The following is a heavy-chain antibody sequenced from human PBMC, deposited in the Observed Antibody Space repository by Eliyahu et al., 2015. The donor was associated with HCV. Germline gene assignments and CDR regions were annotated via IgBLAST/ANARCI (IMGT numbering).Heavy chain of an antibody. CDR3: ARSYYDCWSGYYNWFDP. D-gene: IGHD3-3*01. CDR1: GYSFTSYW. J-gene: IGHJ5*01. V-gene: IGHV5-10-1*03. Sequence: EVQLVQSGAEVKKPGESLRISCKGSGYSFTSYWISWVRQMPGKGLEWMGRIDPSDSYTNYSPSFQGHVTISADKSISTAYLQWSSLKASDTAMYYCARSYYDCWSGYYNWFDPWGQGTLVTVSS. CDR2: IDPSDSYT.